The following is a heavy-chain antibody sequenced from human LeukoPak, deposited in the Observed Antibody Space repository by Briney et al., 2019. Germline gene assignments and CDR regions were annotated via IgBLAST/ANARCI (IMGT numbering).Heavy chain of an antibody. CDR1: GVSVTSFY. CDR2: IYFSGST. J-gene: IGHJ4*02. V-gene: IGHV4-59*08. D-gene: IGHD2-15*01. Sequence: SETLSLTCTVSGVSVTSFYWSWIRQPPGKGLEWIGYIYFSGSTNYNPSLKSRVTLSLDTTKNQVSLRLSSVSAADTAVYYCASTGYCIGGSCYSNYFEHWGQGTLVTVSS. CDR3: ASTGYCIGGSCYSNYFEH.